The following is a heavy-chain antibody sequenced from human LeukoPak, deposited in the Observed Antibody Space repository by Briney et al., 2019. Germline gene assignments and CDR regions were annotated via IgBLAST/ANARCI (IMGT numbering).Heavy chain of an antibody. CDR2: IYYSGST. D-gene: IGHD1-26*01. CDR3: ARGPGWELHY. J-gene: IGHJ4*02. CDR1: GDSISWSIYY. Sequence: PSETLSLTCTVSGDSISWSIYYWGWIRQPPGKGLEWIGSIYYSGSTYYNPSLKGRVTISGDISRNQFSLKLSSVTAADTAVYYCARGPGWELHYWGQGTLVTVSS. V-gene: IGHV4-39*01.